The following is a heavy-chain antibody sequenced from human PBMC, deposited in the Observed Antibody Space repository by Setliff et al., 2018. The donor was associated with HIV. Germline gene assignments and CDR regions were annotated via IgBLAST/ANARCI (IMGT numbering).Heavy chain of an antibody. Sequence: GGSLRLSCAASGFSFSNYAMHWVRQAPGKGLEWVAIISYNGNNKYYADSVKGRFTISRHTSKNTLYLQMNSLRAEDTAVYYCASPIYFGELFYYFYGMDVWGQGTTVTVSS. CDR1: GFSFSNYA. CDR2: ISYNGNNK. D-gene: IGHD3-10*01. V-gene: IGHV3-30-3*01. J-gene: IGHJ6*02. CDR3: ASPIYFGELFYYFYGMDV.